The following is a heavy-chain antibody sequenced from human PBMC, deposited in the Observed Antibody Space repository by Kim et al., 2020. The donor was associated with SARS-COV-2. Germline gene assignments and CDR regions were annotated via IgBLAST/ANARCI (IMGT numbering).Heavy chain of an antibody. CDR1: GGTFSSYA. CDR2: IIPIFGTA. CDR3: ARAPGKGVILTGYRGLQFDY. Sequence: SVKVSCKASGGTFSSYAISWVRQAPGQGLEWMGGIIPIFGTANYAQKFQGRVTITADESTSTAYMELSSLRSEDTAVYYCARAPGKGVILTGYRGLQFDYWGQGTLVTVSS. J-gene: IGHJ4*02. D-gene: IGHD3-9*01. V-gene: IGHV1-69*13.